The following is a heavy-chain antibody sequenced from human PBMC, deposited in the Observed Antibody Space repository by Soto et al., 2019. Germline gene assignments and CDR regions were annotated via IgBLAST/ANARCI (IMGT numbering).Heavy chain of an antibody. D-gene: IGHD6-6*01. J-gene: IGHJ4*02. CDR1: GFTFNSYS. Sequence: EVQLVESGGGLVQPGGSLRLSCATSGFTFNSYSMNWVRQAPGKGLEWVSYIGGRSDIIYYADSVKGRFTISRDSAEKSLYLQMNSLTDEDTGVYYCARDPYPGSSPLACWGQGTLVTVSS. V-gene: IGHV3-48*02. CDR2: IGGRSDII. CDR3: ARDPYPGSSPLAC.